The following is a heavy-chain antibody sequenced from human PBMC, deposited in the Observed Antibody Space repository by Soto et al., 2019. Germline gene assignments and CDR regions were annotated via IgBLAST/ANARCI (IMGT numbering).Heavy chain of an antibody. J-gene: IGHJ4*02. V-gene: IGHV4-39*01. CDR1: GGSISISSYY. D-gene: IGHD1-26*01. CDR3: ARLVIVGATTGFDY. Sequence: SETLSLTCTVSGGSISISSYYWGWIRQPPGKGLEWIGSIYYSGSTYYNPSLKSRVTISVDTSKNQFSLKLSSVTAADTAVYYCARLVIVGATTGFDYWGQGTLVTVSS. CDR2: IYYSGST.